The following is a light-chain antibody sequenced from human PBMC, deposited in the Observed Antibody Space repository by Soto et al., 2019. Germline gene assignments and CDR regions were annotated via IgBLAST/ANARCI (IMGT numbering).Light chain of an antibody. V-gene: IGKV3-20*01. Sequence: EIGLTQSPGTLSLSPGERATLSCRSSQSVSNSYLAWYQQKPGQAPRLLIYDVSIRATGIPDRFSGSGSGTDFTLTISSLVSEDFAVYYCQQYGISPTFGQGTKVEIK. CDR3: QQYGISPT. J-gene: IGKJ1*01. CDR2: DVS. CDR1: QSVSNSY.